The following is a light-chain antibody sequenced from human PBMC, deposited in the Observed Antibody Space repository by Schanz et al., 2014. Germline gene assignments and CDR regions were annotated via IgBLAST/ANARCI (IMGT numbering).Light chain of an antibody. CDR1: QNIFGN. CDR3: QQYNNGWT. J-gene: IGKJ1*01. V-gene: IGKV3-15*01. Sequence: EIVMTQSPATLSVSPGERATLSCRASQNIFGNLAWYQQKPGQAPRLLMSGASTRAPGIPARFSGSGSGTEFTLTISSLQSEDFAVYYCQQYNNGWTFGQGTKVEIK. CDR2: GAS.